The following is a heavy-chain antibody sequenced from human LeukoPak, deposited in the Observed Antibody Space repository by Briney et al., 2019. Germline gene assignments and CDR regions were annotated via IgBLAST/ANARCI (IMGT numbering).Heavy chain of an antibody. J-gene: IGHJ4*01. D-gene: IGHD6-6*01. Sequence: PSETLSLTCAVYGGSFSGYYWSWIRQPPGKGLEWIGEINHSGSTNYNPSLKSRVTISVDTSKNQFSLKLSSVTAADTAVYYCARESEYSSRWGQEPWSPSPQ. CDR2: INHSGST. CDR3: ARESEYSSR. V-gene: IGHV4-34*01. CDR1: GGSFSGYY.